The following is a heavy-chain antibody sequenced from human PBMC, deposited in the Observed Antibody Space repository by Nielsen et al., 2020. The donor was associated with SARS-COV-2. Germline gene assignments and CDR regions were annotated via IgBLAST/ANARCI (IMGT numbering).Heavy chain of an antibody. CDR2: INVGRGNT. Sequence: ASVKVSCKASGYIFTDYDIHWVRQAPGQRLEWMGLINVGRGNTKYSQNFQGRVTLTRATSASTAYMELSSLTNEDTALYYCARLRGNWFDSWGPGTLVTVSS. CDR3: ARLRGNWFDS. J-gene: IGHJ5*01. V-gene: IGHV1-3*01. CDR1: GYIFTDYD.